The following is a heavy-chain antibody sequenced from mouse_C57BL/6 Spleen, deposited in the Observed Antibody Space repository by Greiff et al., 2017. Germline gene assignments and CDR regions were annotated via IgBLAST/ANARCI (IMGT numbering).Heavy chain of an antibody. CDR2: IDPSDSYT. CDR3: AFLTGLDY. V-gene: IGHV1-59*01. CDR1: GYTFTSYW. J-gene: IGHJ2*01. D-gene: IGHD4-1*01. Sequence: VQLQESGAELVRPGTSVKLSCKASGYTFTSYWMHWVKQRPGQGLEWIGVIDPSDSYTNYNQKFKGKATLTVDTSSSTAYMQLGSLTSEDSAVYYCAFLTGLDYWGQGTTLTVSS.